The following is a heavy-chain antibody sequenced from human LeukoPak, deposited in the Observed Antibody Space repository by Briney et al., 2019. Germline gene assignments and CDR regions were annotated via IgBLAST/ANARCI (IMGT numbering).Heavy chain of an antibody. D-gene: IGHD7-27*01. V-gene: IGHV1-69*13. CDR1: GGTFSSYA. J-gene: IGHJ4*02. CDR2: IIPIFGTA. CDR3: ARDPTRGDLSVY. Sequence: SVKVSCKASGGTFSSYAISWVRQAPGQGLEWMGGIIPIFGTANYAQKFQGRVTITADESTSTAYMELSSLRSEDTAVYYCARDPTRGDLSVYWGQGTLVTVSS.